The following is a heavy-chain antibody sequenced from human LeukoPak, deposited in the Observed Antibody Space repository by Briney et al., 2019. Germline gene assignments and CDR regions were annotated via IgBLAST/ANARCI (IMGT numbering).Heavy chain of an antibody. CDR2: ISGSGGGT. Sequence: GGSLRLSCAASXXTFSSYAMSWVRQAPXXXXXXXSTISGSGGGTYYADSVKGRFTISRDDSKNTLYLQMNSLRAEDTAVYYCAKDLGRYRNNYFDYWGQGSPVTVSS. D-gene: IGHD1-26*01. CDR1: XXTFSSYA. V-gene: IGHV3-23*01. J-gene: IGHJ4*02. CDR3: AKDLGRYRNNYFDY.